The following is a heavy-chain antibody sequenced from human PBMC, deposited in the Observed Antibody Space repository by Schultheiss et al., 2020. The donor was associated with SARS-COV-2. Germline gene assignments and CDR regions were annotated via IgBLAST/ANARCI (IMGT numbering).Heavy chain of an antibody. CDR2: INPTSGGT. CDR1: GYTFTGYH. J-gene: IGHJ4*02. V-gene: IGHV1-2*06. Sequence: ASVKVSFKAWGYTFTGYHIHWVRQAPGQGLEWMGRINPTSGGTNYAQKFQGRVTMTRDTSISTAYMELSRLRSDDTAVYYCARVGPIAVAAVDYWGQGTLVTVSS. CDR3: ARVGPIAVAAVDY. D-gene: IGHD6-19*01.